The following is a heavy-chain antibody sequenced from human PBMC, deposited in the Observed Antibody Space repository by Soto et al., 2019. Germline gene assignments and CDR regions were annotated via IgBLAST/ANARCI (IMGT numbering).Heavy chain of an antibody. CDR3: VRYCSTTLCNGVATRTFDY. D-gene: IGHD2-2*01. Sequence: PGGSLRLSCAASRFTFITYEMNWVRQAPGKGLEWVSYISSSGYTVYYADSVKGRFTISRDNTRNSLYLQMNRLRDEDTALYYCVRYCSTTLCNGVATRTFDYWGQGTLVTVSS. V-gene: IGHV3-48*03. CDR2: ISSSGYTV. CDR1: RFTFITYE. J-gene: IGHJ4*02.